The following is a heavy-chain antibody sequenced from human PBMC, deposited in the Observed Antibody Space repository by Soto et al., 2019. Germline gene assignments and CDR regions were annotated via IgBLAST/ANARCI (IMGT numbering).Heavy chain of an antibody. CDR2: INHSGST. J-gene: IGHJ4*02. Sequence: SETLSLTCAVYGGSFSGYYWSWTRQPPGKGLEWIGEINHSGSTNYNPSLKSRVTISVDTSKSQFSLKLGSVTAADTAVYYCARARGRMVRGVITDYWGQGTLVTVS. V-gene: IGHV4-34*01. CDR3: ARARGRMVRGVITDY. CDR1: GGSFSGYY. D-gene: IGHD3-10*01.